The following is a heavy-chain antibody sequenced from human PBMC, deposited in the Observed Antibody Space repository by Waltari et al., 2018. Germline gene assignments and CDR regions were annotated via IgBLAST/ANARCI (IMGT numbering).Heavy chain of an antibody. CDR2: VAYDGRKE. V-gene: IGHV3-30*18. CDR1: EFTFSNYG. CDR3: AKSHLLYFDWWGGMDV. D-gene: IGHD3-9*01. Sequence: QARLVESGGGVVQPGKTLRLSCVGSEFTFSNYGMHWVRQAPGKGLEWVAVVAYDGRKEDYADSLKGRFTISRDKSKSTLYLEMNGLTVEDTATYYCAKSHLLYFDWWGGMDVWGQGTTVTVSS. J-gene: IGHJ6*02.